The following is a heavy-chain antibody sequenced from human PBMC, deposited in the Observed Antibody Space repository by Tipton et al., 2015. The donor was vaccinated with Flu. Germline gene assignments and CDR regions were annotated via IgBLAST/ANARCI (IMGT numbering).Heavy chain of an antibody. Sequence: LRLSCTVSGGSISSYYWSRIRQPPGKGLEWIGYIYYSGSTNYNPPLKSRVTISVDTSKNQFSLKLSSVTAADTAVYYCARVALRSDYYGSGTIPRYFAFDIWGQGTMVTVSS. D-gene: IGHD3-10*01. CDR2: IYYSGST. CDR3: ARVALRSDYYGSGTIPRYFAFDI. J-gene: IGHJ3*02. CDR1: GGSISSYY. V-gene: IGHV4-59*01.